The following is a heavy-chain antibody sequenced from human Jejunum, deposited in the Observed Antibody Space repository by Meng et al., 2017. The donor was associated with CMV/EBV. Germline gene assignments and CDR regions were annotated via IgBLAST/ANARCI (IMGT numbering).Heavy chain of an antibody. J-gene: IGHJ6*02. D-gene: IGHD3-10*01. CDR3: AGRPFGHDGIDV. CDR1: GGSISSVKYS. V-gene: IGHV4-39*01. Sequence: VSGGSISSVKYSWGWIRQPPGKGLEWIGSIYYSGSTYYSPSLKSRITRSVDASKNQFSLKLTSVTTADTAVYYCAGRPFGHDGIDVWGQGTTVTVSS. CDR2: IYYSGST.